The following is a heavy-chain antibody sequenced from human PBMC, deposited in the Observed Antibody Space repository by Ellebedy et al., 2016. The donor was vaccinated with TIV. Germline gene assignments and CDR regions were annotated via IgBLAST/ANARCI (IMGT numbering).Heavy chain of an antibody. CDR2: MNPNSGNT. Sequence: ASVKVSXXASGYTFTSYDINWVRQATGQGLEWMGWMNPNSGNTGYAQKFQGRVTMTRDTSIRTAYMELSRLTSDDTAVYYCARDWANTPMWEFDYWGQGTLVPVSS. D-gene: IGHD5-18*01. J-gene: IGHJ4*02. V-gene: IGHV1-8*02. CDR3: ARDWANTPMWEFDY. CDR1: GYTFTSYD.